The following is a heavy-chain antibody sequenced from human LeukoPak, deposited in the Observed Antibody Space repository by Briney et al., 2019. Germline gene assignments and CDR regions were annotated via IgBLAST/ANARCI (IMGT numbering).Heavy chain of an antibody. CDR1: GFTFSNYA. CDR2: ISGSGGST. Sequence: GGSLRLSCAASGFTFSNYAMSWVRQAPGKGLEWVSAISGSGGSTYYADSVKGRFTISRDNSKNTLYLQMNSLRAEDTAVYYCAKDKCSGGSCYIGGGVHWGQGTLVTVSS. D-gene: IGHD2-15*01. CDR3: AKDKCSGGSCYIGGGVH. V-gene: IGHV3-23*01. J-gene: IGHJ4*02.